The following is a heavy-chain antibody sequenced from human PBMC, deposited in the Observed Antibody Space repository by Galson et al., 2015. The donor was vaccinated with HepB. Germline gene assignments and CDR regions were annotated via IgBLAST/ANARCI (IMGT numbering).Heavy chain of an antibody. CDR2: IYSGGST. Sequence: SLRLSCAASGFTVSSNYMSWVRQAPGKGLEWVSVIYSGGSTYYADSVKGRFTISRDNSKNTLYLQMNSLRAGDTAVYYCARDLGYCSSTSCYAGYYFDYWGQGTLVTVSS. CDR3: ARDLGYCSSTSCYAGYYFDY. D-gene: IGHD2-2*01. V-gene: IGHV3-66*01. J-gene: IGHJ4*02. CDR1: GFTVSSNY.